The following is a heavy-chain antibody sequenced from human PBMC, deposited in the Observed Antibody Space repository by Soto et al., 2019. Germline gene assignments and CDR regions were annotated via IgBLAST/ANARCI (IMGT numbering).Heavy chain of an antibody. V-gene: IGHV3-30*18. CDR1: GFTFSSYG. D-gene: IGHD4-17*01. J-gene: IGHJ6*02. Sequence: GGSLRLSCAASGFTFSSYGMHWVRQAPGKGLEWVGVITYDGRNKFYADSVKGRFTISRENSKNTLYLQMNSLRTEDAAVYYCAKVYGDYGMDVWGQGTTVTAP. CDR2: ITYDGRNK. CDR3: AKVYGDYGMDV.